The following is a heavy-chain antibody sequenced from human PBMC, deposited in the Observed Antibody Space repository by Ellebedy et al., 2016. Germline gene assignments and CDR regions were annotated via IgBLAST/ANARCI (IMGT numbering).Heavy chain of an antibody. J-gene: IGHJ4*02. D-gene: IGHD6-19*01. Sequence: GGSLRLSCAASGFTFSSYGMHWVRQAPGKGLEWVAVIWYDGSNKYYADSVKGRFTISRDNSKNTLYLQMNSLRAEDTAVYYCARAIAVVSLDYWGQGTLVTVSS. V-gene: IGHV3-33*01. CDR3: ARAIAVVSLDY. CDR1: GFTFSSYG. CDR2: IWYDGSNK.